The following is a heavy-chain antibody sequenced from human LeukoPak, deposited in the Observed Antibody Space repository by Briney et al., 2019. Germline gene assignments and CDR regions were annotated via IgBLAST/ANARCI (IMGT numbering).Heavy chain of an antibody. Sequence: GSSVKVSCKASGGTFSSYAVSWVRQAPGQGLEWMGRIIPILGIANYAQKFQGRVTITADKSTSTAYMELSSLRSEDTAVYYCATLEMTTVTSWSLPQYNWFDPWGQGTLVTVSS. CDR2: IIPILGIA. CDR3: ATLEMTTVTSWSLPQYNWFDP. V-gene: IGHV1-69*04. D-gene: IGHD4-11*01. CDR1: GGTFSSYA. J-gene: IGHJ5*02.